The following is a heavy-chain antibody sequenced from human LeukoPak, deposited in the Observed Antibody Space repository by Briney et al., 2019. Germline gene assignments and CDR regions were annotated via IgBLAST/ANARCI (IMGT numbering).Heavy chain of an antibody. CDR3: ARGSDDFWSGQNWFDP. J-gene: IGHJ5*02. Sequence: GASVKVSCKASGYTFTSYYMHWVRQATGQGLEWMGWMNPNSGNTGYAQKFQGRVTMTRNTSISTAYMELSSLRSEDTAVYYCARGSDDFWSGQNWFDPWGQGTLVTVSS. V-gene: IGHV1-8*02. CDR1: GYTFTSYY. D-gene: IGHD3-3*01. CDR2: MNPNSGNT.